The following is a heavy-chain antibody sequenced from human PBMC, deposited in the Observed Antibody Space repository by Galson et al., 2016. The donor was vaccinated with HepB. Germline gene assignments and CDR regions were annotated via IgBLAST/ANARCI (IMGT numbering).Heavy chain of an antibody. Sequence: TLSLTCTVSGGSSSSGVYYWSWIRQHPGKGLGWIGYIYYTGSTDCNPSLKSRVTISVDTSKNQFSLKLSSVTAADTAVYYCARDGRLGEKGLYDFWGQGTLVTVSS. J-gene: IGHJ4*02. V-gene: IGHV4-31*03. CDR1: GGSSSSGVYY. CDR2: IYYTGST. D-gene: IGHD3-10*01. CDR3: ARDGRLGEKGLYDF.